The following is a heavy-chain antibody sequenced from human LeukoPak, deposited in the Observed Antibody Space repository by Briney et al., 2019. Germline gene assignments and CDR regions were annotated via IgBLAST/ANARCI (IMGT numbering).Heavy chain of an antibody. CDR3: AREGSYYFDY. J-gene: IGHJ4*02. Sequence: ASVKVSCKVSGYNSNELSMHWVRQAPGQGLEWMGIINPSGGSTSYAQKFQGRVTMTRDTSTSTAYMELSSLRSEDTAVYYCAREGSYYFDYWGQGTLVTVSS. D-gene: IGHD1-26*01. V-gene: IGHV1-46*02. CDR1: GYNSNELS. CDR2: INPSGGST.